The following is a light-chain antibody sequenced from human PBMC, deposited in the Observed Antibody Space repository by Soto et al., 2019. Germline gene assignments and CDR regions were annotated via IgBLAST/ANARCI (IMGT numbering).Light chain of an antibody. V-gene: IGKV3-11*01. CDR3: QQSNVWPPIN. CDR1: QSIHTS. CDR2: DST. J-gene: IGKJ5*01. Sequence: DIVMTQSPASLSLSPGEIATLSCSASQSIHTSLAWYQQKPGQPPRLVVYDSTLRANGVPDRFGGSRSGTESTLTINNLEPEDFAVYYCQQSNVWPPINFGQGTRLEIK.